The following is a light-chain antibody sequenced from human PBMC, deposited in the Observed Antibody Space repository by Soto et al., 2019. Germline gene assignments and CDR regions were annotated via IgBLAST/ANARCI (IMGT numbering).Light chain of an antibody. Sequence: DIQMTQSPSTLSASVGDGVTITCRASQSLGDWLAWYQQKPGTAPKLLIYRASNLEDGVPSRFSGSGSGTEFTLTFSGLQPGDFATYYCQQYSNYPLTFGGGTKVEVK. J-gene: IGKJ4*01. CDR3: QQYSNYPLT. CDR1: QSLGDW. V-gene: IGKV1-5*03. CDR2: RAS.